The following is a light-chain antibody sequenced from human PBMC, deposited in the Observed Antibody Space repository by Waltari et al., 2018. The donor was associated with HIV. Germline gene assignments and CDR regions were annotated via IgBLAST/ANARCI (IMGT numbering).Light chain of an antibody. CDR3: CSYTGTGVV. J-gene: IGLJ2*01. V-gene: IGLV2-23*02. CDR1: SSDVGAYNL. CDR2: EVT. Sequence: QSALTQPASVSGSPGQSITISCTGTSSDVGAYNLVSWYQQNPGTAPKLMIFEVTKRPSVVSDLFSGSRSGNTASLTISGLQAEYEGDYHCCSYTGTGVVFGGGTKLTVL.